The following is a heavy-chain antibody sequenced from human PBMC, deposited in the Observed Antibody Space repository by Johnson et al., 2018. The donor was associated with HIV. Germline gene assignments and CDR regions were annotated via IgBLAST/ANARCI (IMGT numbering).Heavy chain of an antibody. CDR2: INWNGGST. V-gene: IGHV3-20*04. Sequence: VQLVESGGGLVKPGGSLRLSCAASGFTFDDYGMSWVRQAPGKGLEWVSGINWNGGSTGYADSVKGRFTISRDSAKNFLYLQMNSLRAEDTALYYCARESKPFWDDYGSGGASDAFDIWGQGTMVIVSS. CDR1: GFTFDDYG. J-gene: IGHJ3*02. D-gene: IGHD3-10*01. CDR3: ARESKPFWDDYGSGGASDAFDI.